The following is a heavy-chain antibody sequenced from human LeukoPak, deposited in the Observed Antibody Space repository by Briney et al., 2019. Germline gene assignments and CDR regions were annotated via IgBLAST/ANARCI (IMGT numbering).Heavy chain of an antibody. CDR3: ARAPGYCSGGSCGLDY. Sequence: SETLSLTCAVSGGSISSSNWWSWVRQPPGKGLEWIGEIYHSGSTNYNPSLKSRVTISVGKSKNQFSLKLSSVTAADTAVYYCARAPGYCSGGSCGLDYWGQGTLVTVSS. D-gene: IGHD2-15*01. J-gene: IGHJ4*02. CDR2: IYHSGST. CDR1: GGSISSSNW. V-gene: IGHV4-4*02.